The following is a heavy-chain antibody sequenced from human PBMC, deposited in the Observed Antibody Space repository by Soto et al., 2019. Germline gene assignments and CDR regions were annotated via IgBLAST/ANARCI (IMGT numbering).Heavy chain of an antibody. Sequence: SETLSLTCAVYGGSFSGYYWSWIRRPPGKGLEWIGEINHSGSTNYNPSLKSRVTISVDTSKNQFSLKLSSVTAADTAVYYCARGSMTNGFYGYWGQGTLVTVSS. J-gene: IGHJ4*02. CDR2: INHSGST. D-gene: IGHD2-8*01. V-gene: IGHV4-34*01. CDR3: ARGSMTNGFYGY. CDR1: GGSFSGYY.